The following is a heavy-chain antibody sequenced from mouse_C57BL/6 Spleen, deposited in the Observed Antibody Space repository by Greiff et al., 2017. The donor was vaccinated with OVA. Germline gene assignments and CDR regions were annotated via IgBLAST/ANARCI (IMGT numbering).Heavy chain of an antibody. Sequence: LVESGGGLVKPGGSLKLSCAAFGFTFSSYAMSWVRQTPEKRLEWVATISDGGSYTYYPDNVKGRFTISRDNAKNNLYLQMSHLKSEDTAMYYCAGGSSYDFDYWGQGTTLTVSS. CDR2: ISDGGSYT. D-gene: IGHD1-1*01. CDR3: AGGSSYDFDY. J-gene: IGHJ2*01. CDR1: GFTFSSYA. V-gene: IGHV5-4*01.